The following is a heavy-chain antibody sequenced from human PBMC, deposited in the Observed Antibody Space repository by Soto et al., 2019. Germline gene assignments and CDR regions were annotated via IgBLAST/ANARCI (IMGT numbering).Heavy chain of an antibody. CDR1: GGTFSSYA. V-gene: IGHV1-69*13. J-gene: IGHJ5*02. D-gene: IGHD2-2*01. CDR3: ARGARPIGHCSSTSCYGAWFDP. Sequence: ASVKVSCKASGGTFSSYAISWVRQAPGQGLEWMGGIIPIFGTANYAQKFQGRVTITADESTSTAYMELSSLRSEDTAVYYCARGARPIGHCSSTSCYGAWFDPWGQGTLVTV. CDR2: IIPIFGTA.